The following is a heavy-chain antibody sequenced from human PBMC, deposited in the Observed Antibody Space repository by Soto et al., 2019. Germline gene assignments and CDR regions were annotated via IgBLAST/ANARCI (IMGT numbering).Heavy chain of an antibody. CDR1: GFAFSSNA. J-gene: IGHJ4*02. V-gene: IGHV3-30-3*01. CDR3: ARDEGSGRPLDY. Sequence: GGSLRLSCAASGFAFSSNAMHWVRQAPGKGLEWVAVISQDGSNKYNADSVKGRFTISRDNSKNTLYLQMNSPRDEDTAVYYCARDEGSGRPLDYWGQGTLVTVSS. D-gene: IGHD6-19*01. CDR2: ISQDGSNK.